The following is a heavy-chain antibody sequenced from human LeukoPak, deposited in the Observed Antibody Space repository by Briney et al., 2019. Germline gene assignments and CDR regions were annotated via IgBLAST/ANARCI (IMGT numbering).Heavy chain of an antibody. J-gene: IGHJ3*02. CDR2: ISSDGKRT. Sequence: PGGSLRLSCADSGFTFSNYWMHWVRQAPGKGLVWVSHISSDGKRTTYADSVKGRFTISRDNAKNTLYLQMNSLRAEDTAVYYCARYCGGDCYDGFDIWGQGTKVTVSS. CDR1: GFTFSNYW. D-gene: IGHD2-21*02. CDR3: ARYCGGDCYDGFDI. V-gene: IGHV3-74*01.